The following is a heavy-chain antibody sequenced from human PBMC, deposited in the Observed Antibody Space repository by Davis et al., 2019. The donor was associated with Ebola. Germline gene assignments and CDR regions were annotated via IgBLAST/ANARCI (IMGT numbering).Heavy chain of an antibody. J-gene: IGHJ4*02. D-gene: IGHD5-12*01. CDR3: AHVKYRPGRGDFDS. V-gene: IGHV2-5*01. CDR2: IYWNENI. CDR1: GFSLSSLGEG. Sequence: SGPTLVKPTQTLTLTCTFSGFSLSSLGEGVAWIRQPPGKALEWLALIYWNENIHYSPSLNDRLTITKDTSKNRVVLTLTNVDPLDTATYYSAHVKYRPGRGDFDSWGQGILVLVSS.